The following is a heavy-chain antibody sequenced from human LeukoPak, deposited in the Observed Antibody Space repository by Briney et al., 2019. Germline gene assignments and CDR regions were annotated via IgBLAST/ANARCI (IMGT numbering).Heavy chain of an antibody. CDR3: AREWLSPYYFDY. Sequence: GGSLRLSCAASGFTFSSYEMNWVRQAPGKGLEWVSYISSSGSTIYYADSVKGRFTISGDNSKNTLYLQMNSLRAEDTAVYYCAREWLSPYYFDYWGQGTLVTVSS. CDR1: GFTFSSYE. V-gene: IGHV3-48*03. CDR2: ISSSGSTI. D-gene: IGHD3-22*01. J-gene: IGHJ4*02.